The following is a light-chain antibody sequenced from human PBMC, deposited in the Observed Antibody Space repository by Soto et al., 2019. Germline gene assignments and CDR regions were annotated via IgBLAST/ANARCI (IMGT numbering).Light chain of an antibody. CDR3: QSYDSSRSPLYV. CDR2: ANN. CDR1: SPNIGADYD. V-gene: IGLV1-40*01. Sequence: QSALTQPPSVSGAPGQRVTISCTGSSPNIGADYDVHWYQHLPGTAPKLLIYANNSRPSGVPDRFSGSKSGTSASLAITGLQAEDEADYYCQSYDSSRSPLYVFGTGTKVTVL. J-gene: IGLJ1*01.